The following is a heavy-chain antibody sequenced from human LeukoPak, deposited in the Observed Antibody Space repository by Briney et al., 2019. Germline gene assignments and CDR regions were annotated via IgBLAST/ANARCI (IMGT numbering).Heavy chain of an antibody. D-gene: IGHD3-10*01. CDR3: ARAWYYGSGNNFDP. Sequence: SQTLSLTCAISGDSVSSNSVTWNWIRQSPSRGLEWLGRTYYRSKWYNDYAVSVKSRITINPDTSKNQFSLQLNSVTPEDTAVYYCARAWYYGSGNNFDPWGQGTLVTVSS. CDR1: GDSVSSNSVT. V-gene: IGHV6-1*01. CDR2: TYYRSKWYN. J-gene: IGHJ5*02.